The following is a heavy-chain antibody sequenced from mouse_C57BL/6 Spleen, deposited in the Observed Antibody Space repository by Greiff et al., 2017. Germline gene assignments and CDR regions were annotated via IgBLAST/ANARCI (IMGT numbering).Heavy chain of an antibody. Sequence: VQLQQSGTVLARPGASVKMSCKTSGYTFTSYWMHWVKQRPGQGLEWIGAIYPGNSDTSYNQKFKGKDKLTAVTSASTAYMELSSLTNEDSAVYYCTREGDYDEAYWGQGTLVTVSA. CDR3: TREGDYDEAY. V-gene: IGHV1-5*01. CDR1: GYTFTSYW. J-gene: IGHJ3*01. D-gene: IGHD2-4*01. CDR2: IYPGNSDT.